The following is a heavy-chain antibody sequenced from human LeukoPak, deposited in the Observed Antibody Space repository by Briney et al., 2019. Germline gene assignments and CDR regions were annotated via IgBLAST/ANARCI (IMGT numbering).Heavy chain of an antibody. J-gene: IGHJ4*02. CDR1: GFIFRSYW. D-gene: IGHD1-14*01. Sequence: GGSLRLSCAASGFIFRSYWMYWVRQAPGKGLVWVSRISSDGSIASYADSVEGRFAISRDSARNTLYLQMNSLRAEDTAVYYCARSRDNVLDCWGQGTLVTVSS. CDR2: ISSDGSIA. V-gene: IGHV3-74*01. CDR3: ARSRDNVLDC.